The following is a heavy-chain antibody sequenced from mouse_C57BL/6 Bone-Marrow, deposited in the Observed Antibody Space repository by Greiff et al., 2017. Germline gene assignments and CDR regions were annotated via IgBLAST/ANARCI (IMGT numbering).Heavy chain of an antibody. V-gene: IGHV1-81*01. J-gene: IGHJ3*01. CDR1: GYTFTSYG. CDR2: IYPRSGNT. D-gene: IGHD1-1*01. CDR3: ARDYGSSPWFAY. Sequence: VQLQQSGAELARPGASVKLSCKASGYTFTSYGISWVKQRTGQGLEWIGEIYPRSGNTYYNEKFKGKATLTADKSSSTAYMELRSLTSEDSAVXFCARDYGSSPWFAYWGQGTLVTVSA.